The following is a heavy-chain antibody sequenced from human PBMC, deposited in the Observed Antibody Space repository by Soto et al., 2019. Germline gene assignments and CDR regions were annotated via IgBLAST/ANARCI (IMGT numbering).Heavy chain of an antibody. V-gene: IGHV3-11*01. CDR3: ARDLGYYDSSGYFDY. J-gene: IGHJ4*02. Sequence: GGSLRLSCTGSGFTFSEHYMSWIRQAPGKGLEWISYVSSSDSTVYYADSVKGRFTISRDNAKNSLYLQMNSLRVEDTAVYYCARDLGYYDSSGYFDYWGQGTLVTVSS. D-gene: IGHD3-22*01. CDR2: VSSSDSTV. CDR1: GFTFSEHY.